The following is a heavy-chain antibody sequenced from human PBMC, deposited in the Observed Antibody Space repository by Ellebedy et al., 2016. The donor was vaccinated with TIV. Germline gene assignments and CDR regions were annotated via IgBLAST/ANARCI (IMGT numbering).Heavy chain of an antibody. D-gene: IGHD6-19*01. CDR1: GGSISSYY. J-gene: IGHJ6*02. V-gene: IGHV4-59*01. CDR3: AGTTAVAGTYYYGMDV. Sequence: SETLSLTCTVSGGSISSYYWSWVRQPPGKGLEWIGYIYYSGSTNYNPSLKSRVTISVDTSKNQFSLKLSSVTAADTAVYYCAGTTAVAGTYYYGMDVWGQGTMVTVSS. CDR2: IYYSGST.